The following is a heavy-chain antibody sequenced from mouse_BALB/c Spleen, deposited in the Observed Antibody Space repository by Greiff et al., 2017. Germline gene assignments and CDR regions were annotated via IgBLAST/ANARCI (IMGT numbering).Heavy chain of an antibody. J-gene: IGHJ3*01. CDR2: IFPGSGNT. CDR1: GYSFTSYY. Sequence: QVQLKESGPELVKPGASVKISCKASGYSFTSYYIHWVKQRPGQGLEWIGWIFPGSGNTKYNEKFKGKATLTADTSSSTAYMQLSSLTSEDSAVYFCARGEVAWFAYWGQGTLVTVSA. V-gene: IGHV1-66*01. CDR3: ARGEVAWFAY.